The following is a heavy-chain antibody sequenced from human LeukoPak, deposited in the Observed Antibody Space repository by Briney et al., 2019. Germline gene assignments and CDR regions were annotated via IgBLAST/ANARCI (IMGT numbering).Heavy chain of an antibody. CDR2: IYYSGST. V-gene: IGHV4-59*01. D-gene: IGHD3-3*01. CDR3: AGVVPYYDFWSGYPNYFDY. Sequence: ETLSLTCTVSGGSISSYYWSWIRQPPGKGLEWIGYIYYSGSTNYNPSLKSRVTISVDTSKNQFSLKLSSVTAADTAVYYCAGVVPYYDFWSGYPNYFDYWGQGTLVTVSS. J-gene: IGHJ4*02. CDR1: GGSISSYY.